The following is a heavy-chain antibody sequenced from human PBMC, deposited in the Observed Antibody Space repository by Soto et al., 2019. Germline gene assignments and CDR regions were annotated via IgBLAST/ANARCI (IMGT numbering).Heavy chain of an antibody. Sequence: SLMVSCKASGGTFSSYTITWVRQAPGQGLDWMGRVIPILDIANYAQKFQGRVTITADISTSTAYMELSRLKSEVTVAYCCARVIHEADGIDYCGQGTLVTVSS. J-gene: IGHJ4*02. CDR2: VIPILDIA. V-gene: IGHV1-69*02. D-gene: IGHD4-17*01. CDR3: ARVIHEADGIDY. CDR1: GGTFSSYT.